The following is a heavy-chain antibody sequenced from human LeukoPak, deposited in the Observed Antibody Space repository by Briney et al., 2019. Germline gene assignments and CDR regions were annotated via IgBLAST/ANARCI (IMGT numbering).Heavy chain of an antibody. CDR3: ARGFGYSYGYVQGTVDY. CDR1: GFTFSSYR. CDR2: ISSSSSYI. D-gene: IGHD5-18*01. Sequence: TGGSLRLSCAASGFTFSSYRMNWVRQAPGKGLEWVSSISSSSSYIYYADSVKGRFTISRDNAKNSLYLQMNSIRAEDTAAYYCARGFGYSYGYVQGTVDYWGQGPLATVSA. V-gene: IGHV3-21*01. J-gene: IGHJ4*02.